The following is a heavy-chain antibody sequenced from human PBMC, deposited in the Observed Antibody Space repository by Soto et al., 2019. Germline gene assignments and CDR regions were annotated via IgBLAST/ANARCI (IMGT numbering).Heavy chain of an antibody. CDR1: GFTFSSYW. CDR3: ARELTLLRNVVVVVAATPDYYYYGMDV. J-gene: IGHJ6*02. V-gene: IGHV3-7*03. D-gene: IGHD2-15*01. CDR2: IKQDGSEK. Sequence: GGSLRLSCAASGFTFSSYWMSWVRQAPGKGLEWVANIKQDGSEKYYVDSVKGRFTISRDNAKNSLYLQMNSLRAEDTAVYYCARELTLLRNVVVVVAATPDYYYYGMDVWGQGTTVTVSS.